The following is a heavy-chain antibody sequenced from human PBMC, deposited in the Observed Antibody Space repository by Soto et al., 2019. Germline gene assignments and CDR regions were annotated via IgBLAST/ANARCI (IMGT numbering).Heavy chain of an antibody. Sequence: PGESLKISCKGSGYSFTSYWIGWVRQMPGKGLEWMGIIYPGDSDTRYSPSFQGQVTISADKSISTAYLQWSSLKASDTAMYYCASTTQTYYYDSSGTRNAIDIWGQGTMVTVSS. CDR1: GYSFTSYW. J-gene: IGHJ3*02. CDR2: IYPGDSDT. V-gene: IGHV5-51*01. D-gene: IGHD3-22*01. CDR3: ASTTQTYYYDSSGTRNAIDI.